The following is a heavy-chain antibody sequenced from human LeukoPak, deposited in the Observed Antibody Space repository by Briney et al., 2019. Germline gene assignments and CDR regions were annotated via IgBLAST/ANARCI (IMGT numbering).Heavy chain of an antibody. CDR2: IYHSGST. V-gene: IGHV4-38-2*02. CDR1: GYSISNGYY. Sequence: SETLSLTCTVAGYSISNGYYWGWIRQPPGKGLEWIGSIYHSGSTYYNPSLKSRVTISVDTSKNQFSLKLSSVTAADTAVYYCARSYGPAPFDYWGQGTLVTVSS. CDR3: ARSYGPAPFDY. J-gene: IGHJ4*02. D-gene: IGHD5-18*01.